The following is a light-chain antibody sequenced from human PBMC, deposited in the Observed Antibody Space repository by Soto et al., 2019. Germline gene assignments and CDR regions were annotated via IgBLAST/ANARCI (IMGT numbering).Light chain of an antibody. CDR2: WAS. J-gene: IGKJ4*01. V-gene: IGKV4-1*01. CDR1: QSVLYSSNNKNY. CDR3: HQYYSVPLT. Sequence: DIVMTQSPDSLAVSLGERATINCKSSQSVLYSSNNKNYLAWYQQKPGQPPKLLIYWASTRESGVPDRFSGSGSGTDFTLTISSLQAEDVAVYYCHQYYSVPLTFGGGTKVEIE.